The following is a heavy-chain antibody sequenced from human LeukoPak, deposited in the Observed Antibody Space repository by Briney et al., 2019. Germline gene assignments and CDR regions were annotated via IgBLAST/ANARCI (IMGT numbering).Heavy chain of an antibody. CDR3: AKDLGTN. CDR2: ISYDGSNK. V-gene: IGHV3-30*18. CDR1: GFTFSSYG. D-gene: IGHD1-1*01. Sequence: GGSLRLSCAASGFTFSSYGMHWVRQAPVKGLEWVAVISYDGSNKYYADSVKGRFTISRDNSKNTLYLQMNSLRAEDTAVYYCAKDLGTNWGQGTLVTVSS. J-gene: IGHJ4*02.